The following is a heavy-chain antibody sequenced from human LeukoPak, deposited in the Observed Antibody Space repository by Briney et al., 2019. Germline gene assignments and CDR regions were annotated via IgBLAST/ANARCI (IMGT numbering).Heavy chain of an antibody. J-gene: IGHJ6*03. CDR3: ARHKTAMAPGGYYCYMDV. CDR1: GYSFTSYC. V-gene: IGHV5-51*01. D-gene: IGHD5-18*01. Sequence: GESLKIPCRGSGYSFTSYCIGRVRQMPGKGLEGMGVIYPCDSDNRYSASFQGQRTISADNSIRTAYLPWSSLKASDSAMYYCARHKTAMAPGGYYCYMDVWGKGTTDTVSS. CDR2: IYPCDSDN.